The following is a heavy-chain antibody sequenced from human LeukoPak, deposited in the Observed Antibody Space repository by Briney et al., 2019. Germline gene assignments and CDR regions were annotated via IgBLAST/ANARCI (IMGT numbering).Heavy chain of an antibody. Sequence: PSETLPLTCTVSGGSISSYYWSWIRQPPGKGLEWIGYIYYSGSTNYNPSLKSRVTISVDTSKNQFSLKLSSVTAADTAVYYCARREATNGGRIDYWGQGTLVTVSS. CDR3: ARREATNGGRIDY. CDR1: GGSISSYY. D-gene: IGHD7-27*01. V-gene: IGHV4-59*08. CDR2: IYYSGST. J-gene: IGHJ4*02.